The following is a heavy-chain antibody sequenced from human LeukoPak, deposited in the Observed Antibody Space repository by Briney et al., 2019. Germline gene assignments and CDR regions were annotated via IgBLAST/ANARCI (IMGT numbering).Heavy chain of an antibody. V-gene: IGHV3-64D*09. CDR3: VKGAYGEPYDI. D-gene: IGHD4-17*01. Sequence: PGGSLRLSCAASGFTFSNYEMNWVRQAPGKGLEYVSVITSNGGSTYYADSVKGRFTISRDNSKNTLYLQMSSLRAEDTAVYYCVKGAYGEPYDIWGQGTMVTVSS. CDR2: ITSNGGST. CDR1: GFTFSNYE. J-gene: IGHJ3*02.